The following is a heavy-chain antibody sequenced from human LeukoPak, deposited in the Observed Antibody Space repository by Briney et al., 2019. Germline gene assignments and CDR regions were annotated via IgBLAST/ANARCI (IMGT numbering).Heavy chain of an antibody. V-gene: IGHV1-18*04. CDR3: ARDAGAYSSSWVEWFDP. D-gene: IGHD6-13*01. Sequence: ASVKVSCKASGYTFTSYGISWVRQAPGQGLEWMGWISAYNGNTNYAQKLQGRVTMTTGTSTSTAYMELRSLRSDDTAVYYCARDAGAYSSSWVEWFDPWGQGTLVTVSS. CDR2: ISAYNGNT. J-gene: IGHJ5*02. CDR1: GYTFTSYG.